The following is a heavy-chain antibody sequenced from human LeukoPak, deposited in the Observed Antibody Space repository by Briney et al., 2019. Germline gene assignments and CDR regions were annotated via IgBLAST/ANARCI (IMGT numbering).Heavy chain of an antibody. CDR3: TRPTYDFWSGYDSVYFDY. CDR1: GFTFTSYS. D-gene: IGHD3-3*01. V-gene: IGHV3-30-3*01. J-gene: IGHJ4*02. CDR2: ISYDGSNK. Sequence: GGSLRLSCAASGFTFTSYSMNWVRQAPGKGLEWVAVISYDGSNKYYADSVKGRFTISRDNSKNTLYLQMNSLRAEDTAVYYCTRPTYDFWSGYDSVYFDYWGQGTLVTVSS.